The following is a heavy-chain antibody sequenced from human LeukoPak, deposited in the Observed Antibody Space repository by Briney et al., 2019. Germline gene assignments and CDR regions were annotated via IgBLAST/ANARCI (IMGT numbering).Heavy chain of an antibody. CDR3: ARHTRDTPFEY. CDR1: GYTFTNYW. V-gene: IGHV5-51*01. CDR2: IFPGDSDT. D-gene: IGHD2-15*01. J-gene: IGHJ4*02. Sequence: GESLKISCSGSGYTFTNYWIGWVRQMPGKGLEWMGIIFPGDSDTRYSPSFQGQVSFSVDNSIPTAYLHWNSLRASATAIYYCARHTRDTPFEYCGQGNLFTVSS.